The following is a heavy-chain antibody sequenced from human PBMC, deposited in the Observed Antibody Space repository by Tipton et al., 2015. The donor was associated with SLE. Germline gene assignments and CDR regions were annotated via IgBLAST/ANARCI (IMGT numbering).Heavy chain of an antibody. CDR1: GGSISTPFW. J-gene: IGHJ4*02. Sequence: TLSLTCGVSGGSISTPFWWNWVRQSPGKGLEWIGEVYHSGSANFNPSLKSRVTMSVDKSKNQFSLKVESVTAADTAMYYCARAGDSSGYYYAYWGQGTLVTVSS. CDR2: VYHSGSA. V-gene: IGHV4-4*02. CDR3: ARAGDSSGYYYAY. D-gene: IGHD3-22*01.